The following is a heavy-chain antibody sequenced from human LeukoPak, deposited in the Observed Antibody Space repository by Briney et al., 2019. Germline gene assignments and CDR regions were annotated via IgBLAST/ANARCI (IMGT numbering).Heavy chain of an antibody. D-gene: IGHD2-2*01. J-gene: IGHJ4*02. V-gene: IGHV3-23*01. CDR3: AKDPYGTRYFDF. Sequence: PGGSLRLSCAASVFTFSSHALSWVRQAPGRGLEWVSSLSGRVYNTYYADSVKGRFTISRDNNKNTMYLQKNRVRAEDTAVYYCAKDPYGTRYFDFWGQGTRVTVSS. CDR1: VFTFSSHA. CDR2: LSGRVYNT.